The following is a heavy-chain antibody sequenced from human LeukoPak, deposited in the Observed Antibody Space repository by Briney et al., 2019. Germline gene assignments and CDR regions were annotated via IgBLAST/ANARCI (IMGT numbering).Heavy chain of an antibody. CDR1: GASFSSSSYY. CDR2: IYYSGST. J-gene: IGHJ6*03. Sequence: SETLSLTCTVSGASFSSSSYYWGWIRQPPGKGLEWIGSIYYSGSTYYNPSLKSRVTISVDTSKNHFSLKLSSVTAADTAVYYCARLAGFGARGPNPDINYYYYYMDVWGKGTTVTVSS. D-gene: IGHD3-10*01. CDR3: ARLAGFGARGPNPDINYYYYYMDV. V-gene: IGHV4-39*01.